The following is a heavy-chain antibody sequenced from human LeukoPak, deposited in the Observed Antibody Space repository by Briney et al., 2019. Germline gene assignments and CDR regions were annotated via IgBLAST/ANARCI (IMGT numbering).Heavy chain of an antibody. CDR3: AKDIISGSGSSSIFDY. CDR2: ISWDGGST. Sequence: GGSLRLSCAASGFTFDDYAMHWVRQAPGKGLEWVSLISWDGGSTYYADSVKGRFTISRDNSKNSLYLQMNSLRAEDTALYYCAKDIISGSGSSSIFDYWGQGTLVTVSS. D-gene: IGHD3-10*01. J-gene: IGHJ4*02. CDR1: GFTFDDYA. V-gene: IGHV3-43D*03.